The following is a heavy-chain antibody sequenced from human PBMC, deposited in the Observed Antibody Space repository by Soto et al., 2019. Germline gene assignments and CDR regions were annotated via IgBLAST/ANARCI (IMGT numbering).Heavy chain of an antibody. V-gene: IGHV4-30-4*01. J-gene: IGHJ4*02. CDR2: IYYTGTT. D-gene: IGHD3-22*01. Sequence: QVQLQESGPGLVKPSQTLSLTCSVSGGSINSGDYYWSWIRQSAGNGLEWIGYIYYTGTTYYSPTIKIRLSISVDRSKNHLSLKVRSVTPADTAVYYCAASTIQSNGYSLDYWGQGSLVTVSS. CDR1: GGSINSGDYY. CDR3: AASTIQSNGYSLDY.